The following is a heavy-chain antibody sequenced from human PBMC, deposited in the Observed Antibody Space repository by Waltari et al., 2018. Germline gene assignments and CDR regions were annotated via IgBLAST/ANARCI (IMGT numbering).Heavy chain of an antibody. Sequence: EVQLLEYGGGLVQPGGSLRLSCAASGFTFTSFVMSWVRQAPRKGLEWVSAISPGGGVTYYADSVKGRFTVSRDNSKNTLYLQMNSLRAEDTAVYYCLRRWFDSWGQGTLVIVSS. J-gene: IGHJ5*01. CDR3: LRRWFDS. V-gene: IGHV3-23*01. CDR2: ISPGGGVT. CDR1: GFTFTSFV.